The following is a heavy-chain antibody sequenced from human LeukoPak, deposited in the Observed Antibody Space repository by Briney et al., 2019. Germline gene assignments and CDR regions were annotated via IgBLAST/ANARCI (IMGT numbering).Heavy chain of an antibody. Sequence: PSETLSLTCAVYGGSFSDYYWSWIRQPPGKGLEWIGEINHSGSTNYNPSLKSRVTISVDTSKNQFSLKLSSVTAADTAVYYCARVGEFHEKSFDYWGQGTPVTVSS. CDR1: GGSFSDYY. J-gene: IGHJ4*02. CDR3: ARVGEFHEKSFDY. D-gene: IGHD3-10*01. V-gene: IGHV4-34*01. CDR2: INHSGST.